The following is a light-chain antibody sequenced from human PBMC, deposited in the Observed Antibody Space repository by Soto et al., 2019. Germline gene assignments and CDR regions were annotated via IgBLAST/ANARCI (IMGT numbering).Light chain of an antibody. CDR2: DAS. Sequence: DIQMTQSPSPLSASVGDSDTITCRASQSISSWLAWYQQKPGKAPKLLIYDASSLQSGVPSRFSGSGSGTDFTLTISSLQPEDFATYYCQQSYSTPFTFGPGTKVDIK. V-gene: IGKV1-39*01. J-gene: IGKJ3*01. CDR3: QQSYSTPFT. CDR1: QSISSW.